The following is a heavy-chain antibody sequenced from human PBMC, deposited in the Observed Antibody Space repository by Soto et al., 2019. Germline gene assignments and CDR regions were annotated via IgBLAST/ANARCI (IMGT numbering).Heavy chain of an antibody. V-gene: IGHV3-21*01. CDR3: ARYSGTYRDY. J-gene: IGHJ4*02. D-gene: IGHD1-26*01. Sequence: EVQLVESGGGLVKPGGSLRLSCAASGFTFSSYNMNWVRQAPGKGLEWVSSITSSSGYIFYADSVKGRFTISRDNAKNSLYLQMNSLRVEDTAVYYCARYSGTYRDYWGQGTLVTVSS. CDR2: ITSSSGYI. CDR1: GFTFSSYN.